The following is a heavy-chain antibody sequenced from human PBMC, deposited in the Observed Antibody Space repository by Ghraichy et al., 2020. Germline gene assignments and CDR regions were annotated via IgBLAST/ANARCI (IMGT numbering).Heavy chain of an antibody. CDR3: VRGPLVGAYCGGGGLECHFQH. CDR1: GLAFSSYW. J-gene: IGHJ1*01. Sequence: GGSLRLSCAASGLAFSSYWMHWVRQAPGKGLVWVSRINSDGSSTSHADSVKGRFTISRDNAKNTVYLQMNSLRAEDTAVYYCVRGPLVGAYCGGGGLECHFQHWGQGTLVTVSS. V-gene: IGHV3-74*01. D-gene: IGHD2-21*01. CDR2: INSDGSST.